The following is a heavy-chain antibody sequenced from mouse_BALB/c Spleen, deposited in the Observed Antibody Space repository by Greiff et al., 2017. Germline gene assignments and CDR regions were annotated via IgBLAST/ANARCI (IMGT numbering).Heavy chain of an antibody. Sequence: EVQLVESGAELVKPGASVKLSCTASGFNIKDTYMHWVKQRPEQGLEWIGRIDPANGNTKYDPKFQGKATITADTSSNTAYLQLSSLTSEDTAVYYCARVTTVNFDVWGEGTTVTVSS. CDR3: ARVTTVNFDV. J-gene: IGHJ1*01. CDR1: GFNIKDTY. D-gene: IGHD1-1*01. CDR2: IDPANGNT. V-gene: IGHV14-3*02.